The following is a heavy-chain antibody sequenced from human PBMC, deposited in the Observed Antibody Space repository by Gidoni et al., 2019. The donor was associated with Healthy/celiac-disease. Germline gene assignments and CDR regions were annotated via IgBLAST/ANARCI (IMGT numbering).Heavy chain of an antibody. CDR3: ARDYPAAGGEPNFDY. CDR1: GFTLSSYS. D-gene: IGHD6-13*01. Sequence: EVQLVESGGGLVKPGGALRLSCAASGFTLSSYSMNWVRQAPGKGLEWVSSISSSSSYIYYADSVKGRFTISRDNAKNSLYLQMNSLRSEDTAVYYCARDYPAAGGEPNFDYWGQGTLVTVSS. V-gene: IGHV3-21*01. CDR2: ISSSSSYI. J-gene: IGHJ4*02.